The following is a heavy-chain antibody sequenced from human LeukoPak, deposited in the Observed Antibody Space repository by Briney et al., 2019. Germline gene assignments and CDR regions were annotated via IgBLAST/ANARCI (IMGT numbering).Heavy chain of an antibody. CDR2: ISGSDGSS. Sequence: GGSLRLSCAASGFTFNSFAMNWVRQAPGKGPEWVSSISGSDGSSHYADFVKGRFTISRDNFKNTLHLQMNSLRAEDTAVYYCAKSLGVGGYTRYKGFDQWGQGTLVTVSS. J-gene: IGHJ4*02. CDR3: AKSLGVGGYTRYKGFDQ. D-gene: IGHD3-16*02. V-gene: IGHV3-23*01. CDR1: GFTFNSFA.